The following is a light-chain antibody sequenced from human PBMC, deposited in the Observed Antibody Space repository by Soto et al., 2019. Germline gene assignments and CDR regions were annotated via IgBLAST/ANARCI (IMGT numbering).Light chain of an antibody. J-gene: IGKJ1*01. CDR2: LAS. Sequence: DFQMTQSPSILSASVGDRVTITCRASQSVRSWLAWYQQKPGKAPKLLIYLASTLESGVPSRFSGSGSGTEFTLTIRNLQPDDLATYYCQQYNTYSRGTFGQGTRVEIK. CDR3: QQYNTYSRGT. CDR1: QSVRSW. V-gene: IGKV1-5*03.